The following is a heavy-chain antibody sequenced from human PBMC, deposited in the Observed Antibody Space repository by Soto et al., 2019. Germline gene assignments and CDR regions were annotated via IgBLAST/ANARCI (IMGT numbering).Heavy chain of an antibody. V-gene: IGHV3-30*18. CDR2: ISYDGSNK. J-gene: IGHJ4*02. Sequence: VGSLRLSCAASGFTFSSYGMHWVRQAPGKGLEWVAVISYDGSNKYYADSVKGRFTISRDNSKNTLYLQMNSLRAEDTAVYYCAKAAGRYSYGFDYWGQGTLVTVSS. CDR1: GFTFSSYG. D-gene: IGHD5-18*01. CDR3: AKAAGRYSYGFDY.